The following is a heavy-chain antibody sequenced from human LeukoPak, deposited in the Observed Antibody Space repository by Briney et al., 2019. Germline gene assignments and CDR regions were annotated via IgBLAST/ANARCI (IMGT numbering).Heavy chain of an antibody. J-gene: IGHJ4*02. CDR2: INQDGSEK. Sequence: GGSLRLSCAASGFTFNSFWMSWVRQAPGKGLEWVANINQDGSEKYFVDSLKGRFTISRDNAKNSLYLQMSSLRAEDTAVYYCAREGYCSGDRCYTRDTPFDSWGQGTLVTVSS. CDR1: GFTFNSFW. CDR3: AREGYCSGDRCYTRDTPFDS. D-gene: IGHD2-2*02. V-gene: IGHV3-7*01.